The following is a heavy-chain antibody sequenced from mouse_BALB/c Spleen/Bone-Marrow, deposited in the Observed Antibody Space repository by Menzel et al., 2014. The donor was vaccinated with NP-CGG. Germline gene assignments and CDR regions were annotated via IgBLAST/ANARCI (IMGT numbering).Heavy chain of an antibody. CDR1: GYTFTNFD. V-gene: IGHV1S56*01. J-gene: IGHJ3*01. Sequence: QVQLQQSGPELVKPGALVKISCKASGYTFTNFDISWVQQRPGQGLEWIGWIYPGDGTTKYTEKFKGKASLTTDKSSSTAYMQLNSRTSDNSAVYFCARGGYFGNAFAYWGQGTLVSVSA. D-gene: IGHD2-1*01. CDR3: ARGGYFGNAFAY. CDR2: IYPGDGTT.